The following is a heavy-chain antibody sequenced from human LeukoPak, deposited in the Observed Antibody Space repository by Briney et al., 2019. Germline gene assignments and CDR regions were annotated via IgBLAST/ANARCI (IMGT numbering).Heavy chain of an antibody. Sequence: GGSLRLSCAASGFTFSSYAMSWVRQAPGKGLEWVSAISGSGGSTYYADSVKGRFTISRDNSKNTLYLQMNSPRAEDTAVYYCAKDITQITMIVVVDAFDIWGQGTMVTVSS. J-gene: IGHJ3*02. CDR1: GFTFSSYA. D-gene: IGHD3-22*01. V-gene: IGHV3-23*01. CDR3: AKDITQITMIVVVDAFDI. CDR2: ISGSGGST.